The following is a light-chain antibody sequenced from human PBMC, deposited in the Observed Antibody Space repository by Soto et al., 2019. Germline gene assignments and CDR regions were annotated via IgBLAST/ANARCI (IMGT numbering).Light chain of an antibody. CDR2: DAS. V-gene: IGKV3-20*01. CDR1: QTVSSNY. Sequence: VLMQSPGTLSLSPGERATLSCRASQTVSSNYLAWYQQKPGQAPRLLIYDASSRATGIPDRFSGSGSGTDFTLAISTLEPEDFAVYYCQQYGDSPVTFGQGTRLEIK. CDR3: QQYGDSPVT. J-gene: IGKJ5*01.